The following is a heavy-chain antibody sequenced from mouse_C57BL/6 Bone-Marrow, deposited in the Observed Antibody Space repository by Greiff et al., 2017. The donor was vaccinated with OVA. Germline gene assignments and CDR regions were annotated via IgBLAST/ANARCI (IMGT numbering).Heavy chain of an antibody. D-gene: IGHD2-1*01. CDR2: IRLKSDNYAT. Sequence: EVKLEESGGGLVQPGGSMKLSCVASGFTFSNYWMNWVRQSPEKGLEWVAQIRLKSDNYATHYAESVKGRFTISRDDSKSSVYLQMNNLRAEDTGIYYCTGPIYYGTPYAMDYWGQGTSVTVSS. V-gene: IGHV6-3*01. J-gene: IGHJ4*01. CDR3: TGPIYYGTPYAMDY. CDR1: GFTFSNYW.